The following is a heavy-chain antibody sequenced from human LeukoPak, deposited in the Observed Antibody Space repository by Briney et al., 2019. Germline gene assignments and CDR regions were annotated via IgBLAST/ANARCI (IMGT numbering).Heavy chain of an antibody. J-gene: IGHJ6*03. CDR1: GGTFSSYA. Sequence: GASVKVSCKASGGTFSSYAISCVRQAPGPGLEWMGGIIPIFGTANYAQKFQGRVTITADKSTSTAYMELSSLRSEDTAVYYCARDRVTIFGVADYYYYMDVWGKGTTVTVSS. CDR3: ARDRVTIFGVADYYYYMDV. CDR2: IIPIFGTA. D-gene: IGHD3-3*01. V-gene: IGHV1-69*06.